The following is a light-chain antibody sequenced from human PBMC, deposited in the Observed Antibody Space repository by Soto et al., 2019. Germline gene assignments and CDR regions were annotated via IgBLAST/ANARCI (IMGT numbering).Light chain of an antibody. Sequence: EIVLTQSPGTLSLSPGERATLSCRASQSVSSSYLAWYQQKPGQAPRLLIYDASSRATGIPDRFSGSGSGTDFTLIISRLEPEDFAVYYCQQYGTSPKTFGQGTKVDLK. CDR1: QSVSSSY. J-gene: IGKJ1*01. CDR2: DAS. V-gene: IGKV3-20*01. CDR3: QQYGTSPKT.